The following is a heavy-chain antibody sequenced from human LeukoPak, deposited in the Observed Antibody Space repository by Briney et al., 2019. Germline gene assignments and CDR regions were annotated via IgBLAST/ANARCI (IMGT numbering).Heavy chain of an antibody. CDR2: ISWNSGSI. CDR3: ARDSYVLRYFGPGPFDY. Sequence: GGSLRLSCAASGFTFDDYAMHWVRQAPGKGLEWVSGISWNSGSIGYADSVKGRFTISRDNAKNSLYLQMNSLRAEDTALYYCARDSYVLRYFGPGPFDYWGQGTLVTVSS. CDR1: GFTFDDYA. D-gene: IGHD3-9*01. V-gene: IGHV3-9*01. J-gene: IGHJ4*02.